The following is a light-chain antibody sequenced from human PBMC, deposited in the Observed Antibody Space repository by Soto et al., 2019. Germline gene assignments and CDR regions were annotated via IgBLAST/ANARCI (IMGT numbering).Light chain of an antibody. V-gene: IGLV4-69*01. CDR1: SGHSNYA. CDR3: QTWGTGPWV. J-gene: IGLJ3*02. Sequence: QAVVTQSPSASASLGASVKLTCTLSSGHSNYAIAWHQQQPEKGPRYLMKLNSDGSHSKGDGIPDRFSGSSSGAERYLTISSLQSEDEADYYCQTWGTGPWVFGGGTKLTVL. CDR2: LNSDGSH.